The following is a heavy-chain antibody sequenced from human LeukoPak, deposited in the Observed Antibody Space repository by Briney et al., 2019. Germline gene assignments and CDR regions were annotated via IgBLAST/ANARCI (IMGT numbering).Heavy chain of an antibody. Sequence: SETLSLTCTVSGGSLSSYYWSWIRQPPGKGLEWIGYIYYSGSTNYNPSLKSRVTISVDTSKNQFSLKLSSVTAADTAVYYCAKDASSSFANWFDPWGQGTLVTVSS. V-gene: IGHV4-59*12. CDR1: GGSLSSYY. J-gene: IGHJ5*02. CDR2: IYYSGST. D-gene: IGHD6-13*01. CDR3: AKDASSSFANWFDP.